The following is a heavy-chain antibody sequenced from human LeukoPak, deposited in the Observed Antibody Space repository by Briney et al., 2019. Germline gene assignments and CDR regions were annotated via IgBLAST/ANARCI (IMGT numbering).Heavy chain of an antibody. CDR2: ISAYNGNT. D-gene: IGHD4-23*01. CDR3: ARDLSVVTPGY. J-gene: IGHJ4*02. Sequence: ASVTVSCKVSGYTFTSYGISWVRQAPGQGLEWMGWISAYNGNTNYGQKLQCRVTMTTDTSTSTAYMELRSLRSDDTAVYYCARDLSVVTPGYWGQGTPVTVSS. V-gene: IGHV1-18*01. CDR1: GYTFTSYG.